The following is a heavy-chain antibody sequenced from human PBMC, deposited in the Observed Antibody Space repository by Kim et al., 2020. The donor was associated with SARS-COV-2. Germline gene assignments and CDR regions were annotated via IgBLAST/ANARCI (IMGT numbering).Heavy chain of an antibody. CDR2: IRSKAYGGTT. V-gene: IGHV3-49*03. CDR1: GFTFGDYA. J-gene: IGHJ6*02. CDR3: TRDLVRGIAARPVRLGSYYYYGMDV. Sequence: GGSLRLSCTASGFTFGDYAMSWFRQAPGKGLEWVGFIRSKAYGGTTEYAASVKGRFTISRDDSKSIAYLQMNSLKTEDTAVYYCTRDLVRGIAARPVRLGSYYYYGMDVWGQGTTVTVSS. D-gene: IGHD6-6*01.